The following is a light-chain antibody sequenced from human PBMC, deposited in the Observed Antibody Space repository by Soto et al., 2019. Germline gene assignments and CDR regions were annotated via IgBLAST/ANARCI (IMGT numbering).Light chain of an antibody. CDR2: GNS. J-gene: IGLJ3*02. CDR1: SSNIGAGYD. V-gene: IGLV1-40*01. CDR3: QSYDISLSGWV. Sequence: QSVLTQPPSVSGAPGQRVTISCTGSSSNIGAGYDVHWYQQLPVTAPKLLIYGNSNRPSGVPDRFSRSKSGTSASLAITGLQAEYEADYYCQSYDISLSGWVFGGGTKVTVL.